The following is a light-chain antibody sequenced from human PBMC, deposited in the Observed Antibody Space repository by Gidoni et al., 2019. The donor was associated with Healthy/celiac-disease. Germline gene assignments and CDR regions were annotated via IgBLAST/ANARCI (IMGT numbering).Light chain of an antibody. V-gene: IGKV1-27*01. J-gene: IGKJ5*01. Sequence: DIQMTQSPSSLSASVGDRVTITCRASQGIGNYLAWYQQKPGKVPRLLIYAASTSQSGVPSRFSGSGSGTDFTLTISSLQPEDVATYYCQNYNSAPPITFXQXTRLEIK. CDR1: QGIGNY. CDR3: QNYNSAPPIT. CDR2: AAS.